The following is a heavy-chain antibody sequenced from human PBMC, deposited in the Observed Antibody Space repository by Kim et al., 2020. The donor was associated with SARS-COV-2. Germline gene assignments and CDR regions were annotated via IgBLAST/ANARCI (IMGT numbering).Heavy chain of an antibody. CDR2: ISAYNGNT. V-gene: IGHV1-18*01. CDR3: ARGVLLWFGELSNNWFDP. Sequence: ASVKVSCKASGYTFTSYGISWVRQAPGQGLEWMGWISAYNGNTNYAQKLQGRVTMTTDTSTSTAYMVLRSLRSDDTAVYYCARGVLLWFGELSNNWFDPWGQGTLVTVSS. J-gene: IGHJ5*02. CDR1: GYTFTSYG. D-gene: IGHD3-10*01.